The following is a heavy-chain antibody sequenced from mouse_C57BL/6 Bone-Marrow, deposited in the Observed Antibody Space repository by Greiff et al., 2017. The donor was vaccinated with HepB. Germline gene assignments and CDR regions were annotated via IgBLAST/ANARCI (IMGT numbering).Heavy chain of an antibody. CDR3: ARGDYYYFDY. Sequence: QVQLQQPGAELVRPGTSVKLSCKASGYTFTSYWMHWVKQRPGQGLEWIGVIDPSDSYTNYNQKFKGKATLTVDTSSSTAYMQLSSLTSKDSAVYYCARGDYYYFDYWGQGTTLTVSS. CDR2: IDPSDSYT. D-gene: IGHD1-1*01. CDR1: GYTFTSYW. V-gene: IGHV1-59*01. J-gene: IGHJ2*01.